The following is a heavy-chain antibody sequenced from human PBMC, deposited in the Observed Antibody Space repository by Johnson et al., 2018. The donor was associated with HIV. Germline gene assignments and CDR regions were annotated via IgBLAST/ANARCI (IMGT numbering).Heavy chain of an antibody. CDR3: ARERSYSSSWYGDAFDI. CDR2: ISYDGSNK. J-gene: IGHJ3*02. CDR1: GFTFSSYA. Sequence: QVQLVESGGIVVQPGRSLRLSCAASGFTFSSYAMHWVRQAPGKGLEWVALISYDGSNKYYADSVKGRFTISRDNSKNTLYLQMNSLRAEDTAVYYCARERSYSSSWYGDAFDIWGQGTMVTVSS. D-gene: IGHD6-13*01. V-gene: IGHV3-30*04.